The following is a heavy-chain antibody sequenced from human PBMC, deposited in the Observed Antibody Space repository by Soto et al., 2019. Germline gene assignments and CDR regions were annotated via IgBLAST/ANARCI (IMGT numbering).Heavy chain of an antibody. Sequence: GGSLRLSCAASGFTFSSYWMHWVRQAPGKGLVWVSRINSDGSTTDYADSVKGRFTISRDNAKNTLYLQMNSLRAEDTAVYYCARGGTYYYDSSAFSPYWGLGTLVTVSS. D-gene: IGHD3-22*01. CDR3: ARGGTYYYDSSAFSPY. J-gene: IGHJ4*02. V-gene: IGHV3-74*01. CDR2: INSDGSTT. CDR1: GFTFSSYW.